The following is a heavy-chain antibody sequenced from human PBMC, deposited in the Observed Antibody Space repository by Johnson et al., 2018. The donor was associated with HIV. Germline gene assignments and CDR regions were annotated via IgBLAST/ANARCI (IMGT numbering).Heavy chain of an antibody. J-gene: IGHJ3*01. D-gene: IGHD1-26*01. CDR1: GFTFSNAW. Sequence: VQLVESGGGLVQPGGSLRLSCAASGFTFSNAWMSWVRQAPGQGLEWVGRIHSKTDGGTTDYAAPVKGRFTISRDDSKNTLYLQVDSLRAEDTAVYYCARDVAVGTTLGTIDVWGQGTMVAVSS. CDR3: ARDVAVGTTLGTIDV. CDR2: IHSKTDGGTT. V-gene: IGHV3-15*01.